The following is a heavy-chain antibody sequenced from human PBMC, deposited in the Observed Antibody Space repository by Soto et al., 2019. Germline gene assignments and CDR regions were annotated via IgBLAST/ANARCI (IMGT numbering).Heavy chain of an antibody. Sequence: QVQLVESGGGVVQPGRSLRLSCAASGFTFSSYAMHWVRQAPGKGLEWVAVISYDGSNKYYADSVKGRFTISRDNSKNXLXXQMNILRAEDTAVYYCARDLPWSNYNIYYHYGMDVWGQGTTVTVSS. CDR1: GFTFSSYA. V-gene: IGHV3-30-3*01. CDR2: ISYDGSNK. CDR3: ARDLPWSNYNIYYHYGMDV. J-gene: IGHJ6*02. D-gene: IGHD4-4*01.